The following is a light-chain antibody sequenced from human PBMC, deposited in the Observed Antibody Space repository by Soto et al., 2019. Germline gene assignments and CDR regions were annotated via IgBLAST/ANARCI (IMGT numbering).Light chain of an antibody. CDR1: ESISRY. J-gene: IGKJ1*01. Sequence: DIQLTQSPASLSASVGDRVTITCRASESISRYLNWYQQKPGKAPNLLIYATSTLQSDVPSRFSGNGSGTDFSLTISSLQPEDFATYYCQQSYSLLWTFGQGTKVDIK. CDR2: ATS. V-gene: IGKV1-39*01. CDR3: QQSYSLLWT.